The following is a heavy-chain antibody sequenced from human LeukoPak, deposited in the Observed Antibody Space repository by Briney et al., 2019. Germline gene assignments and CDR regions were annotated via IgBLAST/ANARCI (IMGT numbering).Heavy chain of an antibody. J-gene: IGHJ4*02. CDR1: GFTFSSYS. Sequence: PGGSLRLSCAASGFTFSSYSMNWVRQAPGKGLEWVSSISSSSSYIYYADSVKGRFTISRDNAKNSLYLQMNSLRAEDTAVYYCARDGYCSSTSRYPVPFDYWGQGTLVTVSS. D-gene: IGHD2-2*01. CDR3: ARDGYCSSTSRYPVPFDY. CDR2: ISSSSSYI. V-gene: IGHV3-21*01.